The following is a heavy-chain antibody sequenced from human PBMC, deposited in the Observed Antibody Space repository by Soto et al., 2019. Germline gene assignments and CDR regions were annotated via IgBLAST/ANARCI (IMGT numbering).Heavy chain of an antibody. CDR2: IYHSGST. Sequence: PXXTMSLTCAVSNSSINSRFYWGWIRQPPGKGLEWIASIYHSGSTHYNPSLKSRATISVDTSNNQFSLRLSSVTAADTAVYYCARKTSGRDFDDGGQGNQVTDYS. CDR1: NSSINSRFY. V-gene: IGHV4-38-2*01. J-gene: IGHJ4*02. CDR3: ARKTSGRDFDD. D-gene: IGHD6-19*01.